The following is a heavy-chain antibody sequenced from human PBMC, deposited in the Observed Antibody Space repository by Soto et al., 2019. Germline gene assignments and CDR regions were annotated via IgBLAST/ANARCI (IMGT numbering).Heavy chain of an antibody. J-gene: IGHJ5*01. D-gene: IGHD1-26*01. Sequence: QVTLKESGPGLVKPTETLRLTCTVSGFSLSTDRTGVSWIRHPPGKALEWLAHIFSNDEKLYSTSLKNRLTISKDTSNSQVFLSMTNMDPVDTATYYCARSVDSELLGWFAFWGQGSLVTVSS. CDR3: ARSVDSELLGWFAF. CDR2: IFSNDEK. CDR1: GFSLSTDRTG. V-gene: IGHV2-26*01.